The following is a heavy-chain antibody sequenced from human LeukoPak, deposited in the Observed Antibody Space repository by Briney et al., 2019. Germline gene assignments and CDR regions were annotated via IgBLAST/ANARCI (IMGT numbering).Heavy chain of an antibody. J-gene: IGHJ3*02. CDR1: GGTFSSYA. CDR3: ARLAEDAFDI. D-gene: IGHD6-13*01. Sequence: EASVKVSCKASGGTFSSYAISWVRQAPGQGLEWMGGIIPIFGTANYAQKFQGRDTITADESTSTAYMELSSLRSEDTAVYYCARLAEDAFDIWGQGTMVTVSS. V-gene: IGHV1-69*13. CDR2: IIPIFGTA.